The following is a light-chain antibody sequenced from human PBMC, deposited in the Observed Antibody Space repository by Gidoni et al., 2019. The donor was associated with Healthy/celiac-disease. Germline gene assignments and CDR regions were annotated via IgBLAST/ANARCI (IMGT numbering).Light chain of an antibody. CDR2: GAS. V-gene: IGKV3-20*01. J-gene: IGKJ4*01. CDR3: QQYGSSPPNT. Sequence: EIVLTQSPGTLSLSPGERATLSCRASQSVSSSYLAWYPQKPGQAPRLLIYGASSRATGIPDRFSGSGSGTDFTLTISRLEPEEFAVYYCQQYGSSPPNTFGGXTKVEIK. CDR1: QSVSSSY.